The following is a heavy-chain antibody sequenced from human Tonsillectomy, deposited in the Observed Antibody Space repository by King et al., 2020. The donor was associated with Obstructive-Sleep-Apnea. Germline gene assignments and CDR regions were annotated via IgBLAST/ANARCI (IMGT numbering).Heavy chain of an antibody. CDR3: ARQVETRPNYYFDH. Sequence: QLVQSGAEVKKPGESLKISCKGSGYRFSSYWIGWVRQMPGKGLEWMGIIYPGDTDTRYSPSFEGQVTISVDKSTTPAYLQWWTLKASDTAMYYCARQVETRPNYYFDHWGQGTLVTVSS. V-gene: IGHV5-51*01. CDR2: IYPGDTDT. CDR1: GYRFSSYW. D-gene: IGHD5-24*01. J-gene: IGHJ4*02.